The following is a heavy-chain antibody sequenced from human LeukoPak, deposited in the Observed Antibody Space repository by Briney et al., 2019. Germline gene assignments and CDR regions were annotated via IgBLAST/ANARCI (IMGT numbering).Heavy chain of an antibody. Sequence: SETLSLTCAVYGGSFSGYYWSWLRQPPGKGLEWIGEINHSGSTNYNPSLKSRVTISVDTSKNQFSLKLSSVTAADTAVYYCARRGEGNVATPKKAWFDPWGQGILVTVSS. D-gene: IGHD5-12*01. CDR3: ARRGEGNVATPKKAWFDP. J-gene: IGHJ5*02. CDR1: GGSFSGYY. CDR2: INHSGST. V-gene: IGHV4-34*01.